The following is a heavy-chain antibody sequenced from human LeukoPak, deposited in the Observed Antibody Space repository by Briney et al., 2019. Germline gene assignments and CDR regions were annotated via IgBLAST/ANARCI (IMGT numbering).Heavy chain of an antibody. V-gene: IGHV1-46*01. D-gene: IGHD6-6*01. Sequence: ASVKVSCKASGYTFTSYYMHGVRQAPGQGLEWMGIINPSGGSTSYAQKFQGRVTMTRDMSTSTVYMELSSLRSEDTAVYYCARGSDRSSSPYYYYMDVWGKGTTVTVSS. CDR3: ARGSDRSSSPYYYYMDV. J-gene: IGHJ6*03. CDR1: GYTFTSYY. CDR2: INPSGGST.